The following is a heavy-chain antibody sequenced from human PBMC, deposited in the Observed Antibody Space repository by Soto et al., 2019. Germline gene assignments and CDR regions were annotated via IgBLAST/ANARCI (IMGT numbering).Heavy chain of an antibody. J-gene: IGHJ4*02. CDR1: GFTFSSYG. CDR2: IWYDGSNK. V-gene: IGHV3-33*01. CDR3: ARDHSGYSYGGID. Sequence: QVQLVESGGGVVQPGRSLRLSCAASGFTFSSYGMHWVRQAPGKGLEWVAVIWYDGSNKYYADSVKGRFTISRDNSKNTLYLQMNSLRAEDTAVYYCARDHSGYSYGGIDWGQGTLVTVSS. D-gene: IGHD5-18*01.